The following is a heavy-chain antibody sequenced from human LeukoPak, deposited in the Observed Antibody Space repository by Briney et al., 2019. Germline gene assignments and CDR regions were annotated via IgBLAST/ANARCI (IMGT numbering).Heavy chain of an antibody. CDR1: GGSISRSY. V-gene: IGHV4-4*07. D-gene: IGHD1-1*01. J-gene: IGHJ5*02. CDR3: AREGTSGTHLNWFDP. CDR2: IYGSGST. Sequence: SETLSLTCTVSGGSISRSYWSWIRQPAGKGLEWIGHIYGSGSTNYNPSLKSRVTLSVDTSKNQFSLKLSSVTAADTAVYYCAREGTSGTHLNWFDPWGQGTLVTVSS.